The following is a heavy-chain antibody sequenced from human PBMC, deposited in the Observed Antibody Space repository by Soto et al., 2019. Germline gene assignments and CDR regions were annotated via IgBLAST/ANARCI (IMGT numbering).Heavy chain of an antibody. CDR2: IAYSGDT. D-gene: IGHD3-9*01. J-gene: IGHJ5*02. Sequence: QVHLQQSGPGLVKSSETLSLSCVVSGAYISGADSYWFWIRKPPGKGLEWIVYIAYSGDTYYNPSLRRQVNISADRSENKFPLTLKSVTAADTAVYFCARDFERSAIGPWGQGTSVTVSS. CDR1: GAYISGADSY. V-gene: IGHV4-31*11. CDR3: ARDFERSAIGP.